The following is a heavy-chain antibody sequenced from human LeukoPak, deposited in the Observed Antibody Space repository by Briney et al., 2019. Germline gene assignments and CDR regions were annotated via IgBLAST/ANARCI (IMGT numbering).Heavy chain of an antibody. CDR3: ARDIPNYYDSSGYINRREYGAFDI. V-gene: IGHV1-18*01. J-gene: IGHJ3*02. CDR2: ISAYNGNT. D-gene: IGHD3-22*01. Sequence: ASVKVSCKASGYTFTSYGISWVRQAPGQGLEWMGWISAYNGNTNYAQKLQGRVTMTTDTSTSTAYMELRSLRSDDTAVYYCARDIPNYYDSSGYINRREYGAFDIWGQGTMVTVSS. CDR1: GYTFTSYG.